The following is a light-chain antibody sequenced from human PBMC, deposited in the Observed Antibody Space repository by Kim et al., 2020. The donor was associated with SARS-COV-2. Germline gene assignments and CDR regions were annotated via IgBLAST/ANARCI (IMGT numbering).Light chain of an antibody. CDR2: RDS. Sequence: PGKTATITGGGSNIGSRSVNWYQEKPGQDPVLLIYRDSDRPSGIPERFSGSNSGNTATLTISRVEAGDEAAYYCQVWESSSDHRGVFGGGTQLTVL. J-gene: IGLJ2*01. V-gene: IGLV3-21*01. CDR3: QVWESSSDHRGV. CDR1: NIGSRS.